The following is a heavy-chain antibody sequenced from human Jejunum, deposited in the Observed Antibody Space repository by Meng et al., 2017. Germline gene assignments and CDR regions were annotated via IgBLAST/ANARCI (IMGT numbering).Heavy chain of an antibody. V-gene: IGHV3-43D*03. CDR2: ISWDGGST. CDR3: GRDISRDTNDF. J-gene: IGHJ4*02. D-gene: IGHD5-18*01. CDR1: GFTFDDYA. Sequence: GESLKISCAASGFTFDDYAMHWVRQAPGKGLEWVSLISWDGGSTYYVDSVKGRFTISRDNSKNSLYLQMNSLRAEDTAVYYCGRDISRDTNDFWGQGTLVTVSS.